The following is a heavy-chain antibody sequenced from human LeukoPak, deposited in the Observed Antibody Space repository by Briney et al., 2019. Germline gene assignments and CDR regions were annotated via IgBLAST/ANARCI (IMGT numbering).Heavy chain of an antibody. CDR1: GFTFSSYA. Sequence: GGSLRLSCAASGFTFSSYAMSWVRQAPGKGLEWVSAISGSGGSTYYADSVKGRFTISRDNSKNTLYLQMNSLRAEDTAVYYCAKLESDFWSGFPPDYWGQGTLVTVFS. CDR3: AKLESDFWSGFPPDY. D-gene: IGHD3-3*01. V-gene: IGHV3-23*01. J-gene: IGHJ4*02. CDR2: ISGSGGST.